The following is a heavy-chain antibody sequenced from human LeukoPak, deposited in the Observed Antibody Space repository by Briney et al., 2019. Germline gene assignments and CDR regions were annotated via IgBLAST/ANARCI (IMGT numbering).Heavy chain of an antibody. J-gene: IGHJ6*02. CDR2: IYYSGNR. CDR1: GGSITNGGYF. CDR3: ARHTPVALRSGYYYNMDV. V-gene: IGHV4-31*03. Sequence: PSETLSLTCSVSGGSITNGGYFWNWIRQHPGKALEWIGSIYYSGNRYYNPSLRSRVTISIDTSKNQFSLKLTSVTAADTAMYYCARHTPVALRSGYYYNMDVWGQGTSVTVSS. D-gene: IGHD2-15*01.